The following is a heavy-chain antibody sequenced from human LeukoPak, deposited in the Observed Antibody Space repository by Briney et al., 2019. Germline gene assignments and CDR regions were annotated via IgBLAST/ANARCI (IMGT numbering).Heavy chain of an antibody. V-gene: IGHV3-66*01. Sequence: RGSLRLSCAASGFTFSSYEMNWVRQAPGKGLEWVSVFYSGSSTRNADSVKGSFTIYRDNSKNTLYLQLNSLRAEDTAVYFCASSSWSSEYFHYWGQGTLVTVSS. CDR3: ASSSWSSEYFHY. CDR2: FYSGSST. CDR1: GFTFSSYE. J-gene: IGHJ1*01. D-gene: IGHD6-13*01.